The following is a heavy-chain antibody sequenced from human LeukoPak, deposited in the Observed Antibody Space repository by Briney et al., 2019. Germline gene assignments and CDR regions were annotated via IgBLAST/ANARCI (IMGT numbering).Heavy chain of an antibody. CDR1: GFTFSSYA. J-gene: IGHJ2*01. CDR2: ISYDGSNK. Sequence: PGRSLRLSCAASGFTFSSYAMHWVRQAPGKGLEWVAVISYDGSNKYYADSVKGRFTISRDNSKNTLYLQMNSLRAEDTAVYYCAKDLGSSCGGDCYFRRLVWYFDLWGRGTLVTVSS. D-gene: IGHD2-21*02. CDR3: AKDLGSSCGGDCYFRRLVWYFDL. V-gene: IGHV3-30*04.